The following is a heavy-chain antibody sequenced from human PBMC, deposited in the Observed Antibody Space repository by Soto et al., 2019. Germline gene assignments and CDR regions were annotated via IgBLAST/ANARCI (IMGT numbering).Heavy chain of an antibody. CDR3: ARGAPARHAGFYYYILDV. CDR1: GGSFSGYY. D-gene: IGHD2-2*01. J-gene: IGHJ6*02. V-gene: IGHV4-34*01. Sequence: QVQLQQRGAGLLKPSETLSLTCAVYGGSFSGYYWSWIRQAPGKGLEWIGEINHRGNTEYNPSLNSRVIMSVDTSKKQVSLTLSSVPAADTAVYCGARGAPARHAGFYYYILDVWGQGTTVTVSS. CDR2: INHRGNT.